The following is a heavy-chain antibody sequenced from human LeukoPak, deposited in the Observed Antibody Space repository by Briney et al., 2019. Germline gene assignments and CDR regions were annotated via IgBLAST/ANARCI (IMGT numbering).Heavy chain of an antibody. J-gene: IGHJ6*03. CDR1: GYTFTSYG. CDR3: ARGFSGGSYNYYYYYMDV. V-gene: IGHV1-18*01. Sequence: ASVKVSCKASGYTFTSYGISWVRQAPGQGLEWMGWISAYNGNTNYAQKLQGRVTMTTDTSTSTAYMELRSLRSEDTAVYYCARGFSGGSYNYYYYYMDVWGKGTTVTISS. D-gene: IGHD2-15*01. CDR2: ISAYNGNT.